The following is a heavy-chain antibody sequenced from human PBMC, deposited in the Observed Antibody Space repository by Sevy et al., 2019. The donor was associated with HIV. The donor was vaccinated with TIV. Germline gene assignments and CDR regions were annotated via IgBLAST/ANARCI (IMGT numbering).Heavy chain of an antibody. V-gene: IGHV3-74*01. CDR1: KFIFSDYW. J-gene: IGHJ4*02. Sequence: GGSLRLSCAASKFIFSDYWMHWVRQAPGKGLGWVSNINEGGRATNYADSVKGRFTISRDNAKNTLYLQMNNLRADDTALYYCARDLRGPRDYWGQGTLVTVSS. CDR2: INEGGRAT. CDR3: ARDLRGPRDY.